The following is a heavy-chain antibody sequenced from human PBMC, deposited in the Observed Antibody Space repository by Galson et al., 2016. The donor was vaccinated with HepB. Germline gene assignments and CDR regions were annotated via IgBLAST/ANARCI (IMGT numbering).Heavy chain of an antibody. CDR3: VRQPFDGSVRYSPGYFDP. CDR2: IFPADSDT. V-gene: IGHV5-51*01. D-gene: IGHD3-10*01. J-gene: IGHJ4*02. CDR1: GFTFSGDW. Sequence: QPGAEVKKPGESLKISCKTSGFTFSGDWICWVRQKSGKGLELMGTIFPADSDTNYNPSVEGPLTISADEATTTAYLQWHSLKASDTGIYYCVRQPFDGSVRYSPGYFDPWGQGTLVSVSS.